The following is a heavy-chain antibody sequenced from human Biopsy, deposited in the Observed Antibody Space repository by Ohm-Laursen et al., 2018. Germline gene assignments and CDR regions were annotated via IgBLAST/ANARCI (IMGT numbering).Heavy chain of an antibody. CDR3: ATELLPPGVGGPWLDS. J-gene: IGHJ5*01. Sequence: SLRLSCAASGVTLSGYGMNWVRQASGKGLEWASSISASSSYIYYADSVKGRFTVSRDNTKNTLYLQMNSLRAADTAIYFCATELLPPGVGGPWLDSWGQGTPVTVSS. CDR1: GVTLSGYG. V-gene: IGHV3-21*06. D-gene: IGHD3-10*01. CDR2: ISASSSYI.